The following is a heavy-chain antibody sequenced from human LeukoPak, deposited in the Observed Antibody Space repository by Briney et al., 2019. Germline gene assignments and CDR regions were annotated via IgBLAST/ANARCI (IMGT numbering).Heavy chain of an antibody. Sequence: GGSLRLSCAASGFTVSSNSMSWVRQAPGKGLEWVSVIYSGGTTYYADSVKGRFTISKDNSKNTLYLQMNSLRAEDTAVYYCHKSGYGSGSYYNGYYGMDVWGQGTTVTVSS. CDR2: IYSGGTT. D-gene: IGHD3-10*01. CDR3: HKSGYGSGSYYNGYYGMDV. V-gene: IGHV3-66*01. J-gene: IGHJ6*02. CDR1: GFTVSSNS.